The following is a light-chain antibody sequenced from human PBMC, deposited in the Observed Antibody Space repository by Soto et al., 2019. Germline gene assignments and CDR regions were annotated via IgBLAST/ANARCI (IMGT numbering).Light chain of an antibody. CDR3: QQSFSTPRT. J-gene: IGKJ1*01. V-gene: IGKV1-39*01. CDR2: AAS. Sequence: DLQMTQSPSSLSASVGDRVTITCRASQSISIYLNWYQQKPGKAPTLLIYAASRVQSGVPSRFSGVGSGTDFTLTISSLQPEDFATYYCQQSFSTPRTFGQGTKVEIK. CDR1: QSISIY.